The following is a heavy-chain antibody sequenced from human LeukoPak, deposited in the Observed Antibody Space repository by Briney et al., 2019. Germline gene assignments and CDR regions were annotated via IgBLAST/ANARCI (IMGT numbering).Heavy chain of an antibody. D-gene: IGHD2-2*01. J-gene: IGHJ4*02. Sequence: GGSLRLSCAASGFTFSDYYMSWIRQAPGKGLEWVSYISSSGSTIYYADSVKGRFTISRDNAKNSLYLQMNSLRAEDTAVYYCARDIRGYCSSTSCYHFDYWGQGTLVTVSS. V-gene: IGHV3-11*01. CDR3: ARDIRGYCSSTSCYHFDY. CDR2: ISSSGSTI. CDR1: GFTFSDYY.